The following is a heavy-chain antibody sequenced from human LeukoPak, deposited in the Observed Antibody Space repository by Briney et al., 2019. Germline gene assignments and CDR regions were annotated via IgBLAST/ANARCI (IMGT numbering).Heavy chain of an antibody. CDR1: GGSISSSSYY. D-gene: IGHD3-22*01. V-gene: IGHV4-39*07. J-gene: IGHJ4*02. CDR3: ARLITMIGTYYFDY. Sequence: PSETLSLTCTVSGGSISSSSYYWGWIRQPPGKGLEWIGSIYYSGSTNYNPSLKSRVTISVDTSKNQFSLKLSSVTAADTAVYYCARLITMIGTYYFDYWGQGTLVTVSS. CDR2: IYYSGST.